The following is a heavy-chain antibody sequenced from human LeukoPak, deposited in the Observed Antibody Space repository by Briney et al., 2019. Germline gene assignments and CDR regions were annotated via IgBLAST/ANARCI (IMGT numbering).Heavy chain of an antibody. CDR1: VGSISDYY. V-gene: IGHV4-4*07. CDR2: IYVSGNT. J-gene: IGHJ5*02. Sequence: SETLSLTCTVSVGSISDYYWSWVRQPAGKGRGWIGRIYVSGNTNYNPSLKSRVTMSVDTSKNQFSLNLSSVPAEDTAVYYCARGDWFHPWGQGTLVTVSS. D-gene: IGHD5-24*01. CDR3: ARGDWFHP.